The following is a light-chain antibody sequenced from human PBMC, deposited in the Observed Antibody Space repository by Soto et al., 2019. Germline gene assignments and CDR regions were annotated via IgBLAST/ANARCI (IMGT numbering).Light chain of an antibody. V-gene: IGKV3-15*01. J-gene: IGKJ1*01. Sequence: EIVLTQSRATRSLSPGERATLSFRSSRSVSSNLAWYQQKPGQAPRLLIYGASTRATGIPARFSGSGSGTEFTLTISSLQYEDFAVHYCHEYNNWHPKTFGQGTKVDIK. CDR2: GAS. CDR3: HEYNNWHPKT. CDR1: RSVSSN.